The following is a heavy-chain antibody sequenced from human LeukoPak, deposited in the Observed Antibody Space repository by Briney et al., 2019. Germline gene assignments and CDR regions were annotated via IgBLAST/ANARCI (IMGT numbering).Heavy chain of an antibody. CDR1: RGSISGYY. D-gene: IGHD2/OR15-2a*01. V-gene: IGHV4-59*01. CDR2: NYYSGIT. J-gene: IGHJ5*02. CDR3: ARMEEGLGQCKSSGCYWLDP. Sequence: PSETLSLTCNVSRGSISGYYWSWLRQPPGKGLEWIGFNYYSGITNYNPSLKSRVTFSVDTPKNQFSLKLKSVTAADTAVYYCARMEEGLGQCKSSGCYWLDPWGQGTLVTVFS.